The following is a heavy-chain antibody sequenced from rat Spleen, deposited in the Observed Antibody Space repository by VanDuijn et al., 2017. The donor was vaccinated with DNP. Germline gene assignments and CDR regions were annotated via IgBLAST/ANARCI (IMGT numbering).Heavy chain of an antibody. V-gene: IGHV2-1*01. CDR2: MWSGGTT. CDR1: GFSLTSES. D-gene: IGHD1-10*01. J-gene: IGHJ2*01. CDR3: TYNNYY. Sequence: QVQLKESGPGLVQPSQTLSLTCTVSGFSLTSESVSWVRRPPGKGLEWMGAMWSGGTTDYNPALKSRLTISRDTSKSQVFLKMNSLQTDDTAIYFCTYNNYYWGQGVMVTVSS.